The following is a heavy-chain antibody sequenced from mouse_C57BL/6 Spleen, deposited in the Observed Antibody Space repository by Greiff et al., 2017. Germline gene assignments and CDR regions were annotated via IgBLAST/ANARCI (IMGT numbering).Heavy chain of an antibody. J-gene: IGHJ3*01. CDR2: IHPSDSDT. D-gene: IGHD4-1*01. Sequence: QVQLQQPGAELVKPGASGKVAGKASGYTVTSYGRHWVKQRPGQGLEWIGRIHPSDSDTNYNQKFKGKATLTVDKSSSTAYMQLSSLTSEDSAVYYCAIPGGFAYWGQGTLVTVSA. CDR3: AIPGGFAY. CDR1: GYTVTSYG. V-gene: IGHV1-74*01.